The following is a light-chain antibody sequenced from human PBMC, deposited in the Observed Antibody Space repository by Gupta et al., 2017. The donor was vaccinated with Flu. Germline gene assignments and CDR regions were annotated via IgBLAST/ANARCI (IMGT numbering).Light chain of an antibody. CDR2: GAS. CDR3: QQYNNWPPWT. J-gene: IGKJ1*01. V-gene: IGKV3-15*01. Sequence: EIVMTQSPATLSVSPGERATLSCRASQSVSSNLAWYQQKRGQAPRLLIYGASTRATGIPARFSGGGSGTEFTLTISSRQSEDFAVYYCQQYNNWPPWTFGQGTXVEIK. CDR1: QSVSSN.